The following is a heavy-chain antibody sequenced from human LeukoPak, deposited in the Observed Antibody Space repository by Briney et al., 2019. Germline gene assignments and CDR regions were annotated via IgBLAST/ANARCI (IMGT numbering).Heavy chain of an antibody. Sequence: GGSLRLSCAASGLTFSNYTIHWVRQAPGKGLEWVAVVSYDGNNKYYADSVKGRFTISRDNSKNTLYLQMNSLRAEDTAVYYCAKVFGSGSYYNDAFDIWGQGTMVTVSS. D-gene: IGHD3-10*01. CDR2: VSYDGNNK. CDR1: GLTFSNYT. J-gene: IGHJ3*02. V-gene: IGHV3-30-3*01. CDR3: AKVFGSGSYYNDAFDI.